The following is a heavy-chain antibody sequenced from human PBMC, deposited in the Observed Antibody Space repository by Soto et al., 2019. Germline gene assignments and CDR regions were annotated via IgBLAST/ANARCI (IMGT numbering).Heavy chain of an antibody. CDR1: GYSFTSYW. J-gene: IGHJ3*02. Sequence: PGESLKISCKGSGYSFTSYWIGWVRQMPGKGLEWMGIIYPGDSDTRYSPSFQGQVTISADKPISTAYLQWSSLEASDTAMYYCARLSSPDCSSTSCYGGGAFDIWGQGTMVTVSS. CDR2: IYPGDSDT. CDR3: ARLSSPDCSSTSCYGGGAFDI. V-gene: IGHV5-51*01. D-gene: IGHD2-2*01.